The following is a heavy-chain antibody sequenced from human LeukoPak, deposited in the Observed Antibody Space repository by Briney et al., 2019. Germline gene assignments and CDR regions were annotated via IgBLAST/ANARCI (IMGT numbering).Heavy chain of an antibody. CDR1: GFTFDDYA. Sequence: GGSLRLSCAASGFTFDDYAMHWVRQAPGKGLEWVSGISWNSGSIGYADSVKGRFTISRDNAKNSLYLQMNSLRAEDTALYYCAKGPYYYDSSGYSYYFDYRGQGTLVTVSS. V-gene: IGHV3-9*01. CDR3: AKGPYYYDSSGYSYYFDY. CDR2: ISWNSGSI. D-gene: IGHD3-22*01. J-gene: IGHJ4*02.